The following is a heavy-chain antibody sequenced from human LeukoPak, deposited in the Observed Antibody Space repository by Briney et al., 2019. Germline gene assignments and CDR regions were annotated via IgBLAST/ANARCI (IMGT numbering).Heavy chain of an antibody. J-gene: IGHJ6*03. CDR1: GFTVSSNY. Sequence: GGSLRLSCAASGFTVSSNYMSWVRQAPGKGLEWVSVIYSGGSTYYADSVKGRFTISRDNSKSTLYLQMNSLRVEDTAVYYCARDTWAYYMDVWGKGTTVTISS. CDR2: IYSGGST. D-gene: IGHD2/OR15-2a*01. V-gene: IGHV3-53*01. CDR3: ARDTWAYYMDV.